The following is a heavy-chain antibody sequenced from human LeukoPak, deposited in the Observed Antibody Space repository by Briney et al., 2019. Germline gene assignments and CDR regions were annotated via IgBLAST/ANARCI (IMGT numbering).Heavy chain of an antibody. V-gene: IGHV5-51*01. CDR2: IYTSDCNT. CDR3: SSSIAARRAFYY. Sequence: GESLQISCYGSGYSSTSYWIGWVRQMAGKSLEWRGFIYTSDCNTRYSPSLQGGVTITADKTINTAYLQWSSLKASDTAMDYCSSSIAARRAFYYWGQGTLVTVSS. J-gene: IGHJ4*02. CDR1: GYSSTSYW. D-gene: IGHD6-6*01.